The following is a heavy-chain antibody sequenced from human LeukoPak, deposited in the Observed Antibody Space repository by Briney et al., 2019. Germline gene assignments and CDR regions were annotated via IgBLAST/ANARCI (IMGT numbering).Heavy chain of an antibody. CDR2: IFYSGST. V-gene: IGHV4-59*06. CDR3: ARDRVVPAAIRPHWYFDL. D-gene: IGHD2-2*02. Sequence: SETLSLTCTVSGGSISSYYWSWIRQHPGKGLEWIGYIFYSGSTYYNPSLKSRVTISVDTSKNQFSLKLSSVTAEDTAVYYCARDRVVPAAIRPHWYFDLWGRGTLVTVSS. CDR1: GGSISSYY. J-gene: IGHJ2*01.